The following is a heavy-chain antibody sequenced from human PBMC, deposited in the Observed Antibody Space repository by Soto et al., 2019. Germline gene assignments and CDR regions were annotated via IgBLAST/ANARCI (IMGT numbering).Heavy chain of an antibody. V-gene: IGHV3-9*01. Sequence: GGSLRLSCAASGFTFDDYAMHWVRQAPGKGLEWVSGISWNSGSIGYADSVKGRFTISRDNAKNSLYLQMNSLRAEDTALYYCAKDIGSGSGYDWYYFDYWGQGTLVTVSS. CDR1: GFTFDDYA. CDR2: ISWNSGSI. D-gene: IGHD5-12*01. J-gene: IGHJ4*02. CDR3: AKDIGSGSGYDWYYFDY.